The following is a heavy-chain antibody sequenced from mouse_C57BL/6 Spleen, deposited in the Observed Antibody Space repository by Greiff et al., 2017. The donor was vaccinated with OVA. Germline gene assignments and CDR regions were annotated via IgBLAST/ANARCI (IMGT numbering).Heavy chain of an antibody. Sequence: EVQRVESGGGLVKPGGSLKLSCAASGFTFSDYGMHWVRQAPEKGLEWVAYISSGSSTIYYADTVKGRFTISRDNAKNTLFLQMTSLRSEDTAMYYCARTFDYYGSSYDYARDYWGQGTSVTVSS. CDR3: ARTFDYYGSSYDYARDY. J-gene: IGHJ4*01. CDR1: GFTFSDYG. V-gene: IGHV5-17*01. D-gene: IGHD1-1*01. CDR2: ISSGSSTI.